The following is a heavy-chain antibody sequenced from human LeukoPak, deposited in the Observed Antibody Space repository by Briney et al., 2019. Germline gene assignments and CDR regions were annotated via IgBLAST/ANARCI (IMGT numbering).Heavy chain of an antibody. CDR1: GGSISSYY. D-gene: IGHD5-12*01. V-gene: IGHV4-59*01. Sequence: SETLSLTCTVSGGSISSYYWTWIRQPPGKGLEWIGYIHYTGSTNYNPSLKSRVTISVDTSKNQFSLKLSSVTAADTAAYYCARTRGYSGYDYEYWGQGTLVTVSS. CDR2: IHYTGST. CDR3: ARTRGYSGYDYEY. J-gene: IGHJ4*02.